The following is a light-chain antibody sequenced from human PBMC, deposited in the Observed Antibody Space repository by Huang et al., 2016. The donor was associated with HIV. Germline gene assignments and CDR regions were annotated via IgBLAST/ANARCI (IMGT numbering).Light chain of an antibody. Sequence: IQFTQSPSSLSASVGDRVTITCRASQGISSYLAWYQQKPGKAPKLLIYAASTLQSGVPSRFSGSGSGTDFTLTISSLQPEDFATYHCQQLNSYPPTFGQGTKVEIK. J-gene: IGKJ1*01. CDR2: AAS. CDR3: QQLNSYPPT. V-gene: IGKV1-9*01. CDR1: QGISSY.